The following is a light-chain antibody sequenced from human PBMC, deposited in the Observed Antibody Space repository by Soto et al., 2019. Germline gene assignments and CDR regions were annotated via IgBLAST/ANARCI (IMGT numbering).Light chain of an antibody. CDR2: DVS. V-gene: IGLV2-14*01. CDR1: SSDVGGYNY. Sequence: QSVLTQPASVSGSPGQSITISCTGTSSDVGGYNYVSWYQQHPGKAPKFMIYDVSNRPSGVSNSFSGSKSGNTASLTISGLQAEDEADYYCCSYTTSNTRQIVFGTGTKLTVL. J-gene: IGLJ1*01. CDR3: CSYTTSNTRQIV.